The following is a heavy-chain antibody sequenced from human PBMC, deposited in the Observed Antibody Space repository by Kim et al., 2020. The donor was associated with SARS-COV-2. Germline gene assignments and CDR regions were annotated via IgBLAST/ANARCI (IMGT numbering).Heavy chain of an antibody. D-gene: IGHD2-15*01. J-gene: IGHJ2*01. V-gene: IGHV3-7*05. Sequence: GGSLRLSCAASGFTFSSYWMSWVRQAPGKGLEWVANIKQDGSEKYYVDSVKGRFTISRDNAKNSLYLQMNSLRAEDTAVYYCARGPDCSGGSCYSYSYWYFDLWGRGTLVTVSS. CDR2: IKQDGSEK. CDR1: GFTFSSYW. CDR3: ARGPDCSGGSCYSYSYWYFDL.